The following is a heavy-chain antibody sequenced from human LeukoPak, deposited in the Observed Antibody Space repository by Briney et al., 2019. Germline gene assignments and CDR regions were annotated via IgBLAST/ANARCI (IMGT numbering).Heavy chain of an antibody. CDR2: ISYDGSNK. CDR3: VKEIGRTDTAMED. CDR1: GFTFSSYG. D-gene: IGHD5-18*01. J-gene: IGHJ4*02. V-gene: IGHV3-30*18. Sequence: GGSLRLSCAASGFTFSSYGMHWVRQAPGKGLEWVAVISYDGSNKYYADSVKGRFTISRDNSKNTLYLQMNSLRAEDTAVYFCVKEIGRTDTAMEDWGQGTLVTVSS.